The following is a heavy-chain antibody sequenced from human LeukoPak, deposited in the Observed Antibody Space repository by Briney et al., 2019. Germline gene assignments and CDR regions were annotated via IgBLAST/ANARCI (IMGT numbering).Heavy chain of an antibody. V-gene: IGHV4-4*07. J-gene: IGHJ6*03. CDR3: ARDERRSGSRNYYYYMDV. CDR1: GGSISSYY. Sequence: SETLSLTCMVSGGSISSYYWSWIRQPAGMALEWIGRISSSGSTNYNPSLKSRATVSVDTSKNQFSLNLSSVTAADTAVYYCARDERRSGSRNYYYYMDVWGKGTTVTVSS. D-gene: IGHD3-10*01. CDR2: ISSSGST.